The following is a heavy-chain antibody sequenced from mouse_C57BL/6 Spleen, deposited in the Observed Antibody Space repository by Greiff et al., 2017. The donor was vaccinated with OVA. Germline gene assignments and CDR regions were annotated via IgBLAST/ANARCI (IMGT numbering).Heavy chain of an antibody. CDR1: GYTFTDYY. V-gene: IGHV1-76*01. CDR3: ARGSNWDAMDY. D-gene: IGHD2-5*01. Sequence: VQLVESGAELVRPGASVKLSCKASGYTFTDYYINWVKQRPGQGLEWIARIYPGSGNTYYNEKFKGKATLTAEKSSSTAYMQLSSLTSEDSAVYFCARGSNWDAMDYWGQGASVTVSS. CDR2: IYPGSGNT. J-gene: IGHJ4*01.